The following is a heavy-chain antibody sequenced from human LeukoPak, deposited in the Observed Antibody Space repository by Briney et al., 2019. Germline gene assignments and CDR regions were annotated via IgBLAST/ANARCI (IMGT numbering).Heavy chain of an antibody. Sequence: PSETLSLTCTVSGGSISSYYWSWIRQPPGKGLERIGYIYYSGSTNYNPSLKSRVTISVDTSKNQFSLKLSSVTAADTAVYYCARGGRYYDSSGYYNWGQGTLVTVSS. CDR3: ARGGRYYDSSGYYN. CDR2: IYYSGST. D-gene: IGHD3-22*01. V-gene: IGHV4-59*08. J-gene: IGHJ4*02. CDR1: GGSISSYY.